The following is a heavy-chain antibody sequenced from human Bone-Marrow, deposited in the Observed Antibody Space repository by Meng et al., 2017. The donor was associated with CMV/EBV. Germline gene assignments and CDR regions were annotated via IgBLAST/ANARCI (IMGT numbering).Heavy chain of an antibody. D-gene: IGHD2-2*01. CDR1: GFTFSSYA. J-gene: IGHJ4*02. CDR3: AREELGYCSSTSCYDHFDY. Sequence: GGSLRLSCAASGFTFSSYAMSWVRQAPGKGLEWVSAISGSGGSTYYADSVKGRFTISRDNAKNSRYLQMNSLRAEDTAVYYCAREELGYCSSTSCYDHFDYCGQGTLVTVSS. V-gene: IGHV3-23*01. CDR2: ISGSGGST.